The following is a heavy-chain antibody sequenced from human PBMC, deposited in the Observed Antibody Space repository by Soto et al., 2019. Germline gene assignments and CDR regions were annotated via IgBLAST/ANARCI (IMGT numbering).Heavy chain of an antibody. CDR3: ARDQEVWEQLVSNGLDYGMDV. CDR2: ISYDGSNK. J-gene: IGHJ6*02. V-gene: IGHV3-30-3*01. Sequence: QVQLVESGGGVVQPGRSLRLSCAASGFTFSSYAMHWVRQAPGKGLEWVAVISYDGSNKYYADSVKGRFTISRDNSKNTLYLQMNSLRAEDTAVYYCARDQEVWEQLVSNGLDYGMDVWGQGTTVTVSS. D-gene: IGHD6-6*01. CDR1: GFTFSSYA.